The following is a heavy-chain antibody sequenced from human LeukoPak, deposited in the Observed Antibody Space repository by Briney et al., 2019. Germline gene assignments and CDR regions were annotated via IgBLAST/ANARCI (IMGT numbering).Heavy chain of an antibody. CDR1: GGSFSGYY. CDR2: INHSGST. J-gene: IGHJ4*02. D-gene: IGHD6-13*01. CDR3: ARGGWYGSSWYYFDY. V-gene: IGHV4-34*01. Sequence: SETLSLTCAVYGGSFSGYYWSWIRQPPGKGLEWIGEINHSGSTNYNPSLKSRVTISVDTSKNQFSLKLSSVTAADTAVYYCARGGWYGSSWYYFDYWGQGTLVTVSS.